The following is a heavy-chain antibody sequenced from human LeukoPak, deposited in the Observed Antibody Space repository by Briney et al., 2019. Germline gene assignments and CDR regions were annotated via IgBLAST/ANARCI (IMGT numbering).Heavy chain of an antibody. CDR2: INPSGGST. Sequence: GASVKVSCKASGYTFTSYYIHWVRQAPGQGLEWMGIINPSGGSTSYPQKFQDRVTMTRDTSTNTVYMELTSLRSEDTAVYYCAREVMDNLRFDYWGQGTLVTVSS. D-gene: IGHD1-14*01. CDR1: GYTFTSYY. V-gene: IGHV1-46*01. J-gene: IGHJ4*02. CDR3: AREVMDNLRFDY.